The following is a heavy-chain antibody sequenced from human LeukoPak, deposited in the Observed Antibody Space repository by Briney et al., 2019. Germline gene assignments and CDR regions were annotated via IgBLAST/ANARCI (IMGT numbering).Heavy chain of an antibody. J-gene: IGHJ4*02. CDR1: GFTFSDYY. CDR3: ARGYYDSSGYYGY. V-gene: IGHV3-11*06. CDR2: ISSSSSYT. Sequence: GGSLRLSCAASGFTFSDYYMSWIRQAPGKGLEWVSYISSSSSYTNYADSVKGRFTISRDNAKNSLYLQMNSLRDEDTAVYYCARGYYDSSGYYGYWGQGTLVTVSS. D-gene: IGHD3-22*01.